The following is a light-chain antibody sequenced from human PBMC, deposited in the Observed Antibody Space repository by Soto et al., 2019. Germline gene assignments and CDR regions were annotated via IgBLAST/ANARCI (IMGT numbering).Light chain of an antibody. Sequence: DIQMTQSPSSLSASVGDRVTLTCRASETISTFLNWYQHKPGRAPKLLIYAASRLQSGVPSRFSGSGSGTDFTLTINGLQPEDFASYYCQQSYSLSPITFGQGTRLE. CDR3: QQSYSLSPIT. CDR2: AAS. CDR1: ETISTF. V-gene: IGKV1-39*01. J-gene: IGKJ5*01.